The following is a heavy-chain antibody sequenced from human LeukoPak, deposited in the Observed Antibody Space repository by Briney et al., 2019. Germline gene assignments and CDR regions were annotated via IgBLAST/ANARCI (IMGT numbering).Heavy chain of an antibody. V-gene: IGHV1-69*04. CDR2: IIPILGIA. CDR1: GGTFSSYT. Sequence: RASVKASCKASGGTFSSYTISWVRQAPGQGLEWMGRIIPILGIANYAQKFQGRVTITADKSTSTAYTELSSLRSEDTAVYYCARDHDYGMDVWGQGTTVTVSS. J-gene: IGHJ6*02. CDR3: ARDHDYGMDV.